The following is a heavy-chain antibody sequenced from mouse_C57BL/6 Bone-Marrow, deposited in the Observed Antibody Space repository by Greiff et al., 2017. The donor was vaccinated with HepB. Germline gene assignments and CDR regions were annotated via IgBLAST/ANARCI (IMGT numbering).Heavy chain of an antibody. CDR1: GFTFSDYG. CDR2: ISSGSSTI. CDR3: ATLYDYDVRDY. D-gene: IGHD2-4*01. V-gene: IGHV5-17*01. J-gene: IGHJ2*01. Sequence: EVKLVESGGGLVKPGGSLKLSCAASGFTFSDYGMHWVRQAPEKGLEWVAYISSGSSTIYYADTVKGRFTISRDNAKNTLFLQMTSLRSEDTAMYYCATLYDYDVRDYWGQGTTLTVSS.